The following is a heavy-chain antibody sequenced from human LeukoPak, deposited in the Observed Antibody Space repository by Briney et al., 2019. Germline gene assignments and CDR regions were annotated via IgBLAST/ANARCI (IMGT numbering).Heavy chain of an antibody. CDR3: AKRGYDRGGYYGYFDY. CDR2: ISGSGGST. CDR1: GFTFSNYA. D-gene: IGHD3-22*01. Sequence: GGSLRLSCAASGFTFSNYAMSWVRQAPGKGLEWVSAISGSGGSTYYADSVQGRFTISRDNSENTVYLQMNSLRGEDTAVYYCAKRGYDRGGYYGYFDYWAQGTLVTVSS. J-gene: IGHJ4*02. V-gene: IGHV3-23*01.